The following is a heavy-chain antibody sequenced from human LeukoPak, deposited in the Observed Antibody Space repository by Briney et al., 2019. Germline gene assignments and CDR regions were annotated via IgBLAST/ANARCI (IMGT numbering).Heavy chain of an antibody. CDR1: AFTFSDYG. CDR3: AKMGLKQWPYNYFDY. Sequence: GGSLRLSCAASAFTFSDYGMYWVRQAPGKGLEWVIYIQFDGSNKYYTDSVKGRFTISRDNSKNTLYLQMNSLRAEDTAVYYCAKMGLKQWPYNYFDYWGQGTLVTVSS. D-gene: IGHD6-19*01. V-gene: IGHV3-30*02. J-gene: IGHJ4*02. CDR2: IQFDGSNK.